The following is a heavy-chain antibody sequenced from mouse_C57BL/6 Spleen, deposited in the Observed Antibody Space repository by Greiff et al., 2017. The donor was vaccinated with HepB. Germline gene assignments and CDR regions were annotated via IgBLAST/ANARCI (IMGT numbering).Heavy chain of an antibody. D-gene: IGHD3-2*02. Sequence: VKLQESGPELVKPGASVKISCKASGYAFSSSWMNWVKQRPGKGLEWIGRIYPGDGDTNYNGKFKGKATLTADKSSSTAYMQLSSLTSEDSAVYFCASEGSGDSAGYDYAMDYWGQGTSVTVSS. CDR1: GYAFSSSW. CDR3: ASEGSGDSAGYDYAMDY. CDR2: IYPGDGDT. J-gene: IGHJ4*01. V-gene: IGHV1-82*01.